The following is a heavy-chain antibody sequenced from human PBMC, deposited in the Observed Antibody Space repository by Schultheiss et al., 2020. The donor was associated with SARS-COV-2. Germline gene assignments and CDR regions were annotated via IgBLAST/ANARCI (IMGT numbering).Heavy chain of an antibody. D-gene: IGHD3-10*01. Sequence: SETLSLTCAVSGGSISSGGYSWSWIRQPPGKGLEWIGYIYHSGSTNYNPSLKSRVTISVDTSKNQFSLKLSSVTAADTAVYYCARGCGSGSDDWFDPWGQGTLVTVSS. CDR1: GGSISSGGYS. CDR3: ARGCGSGSDDWFDP. CDR2: IYHSGST. J-gene: IGHJ5*02. V-gene: IGHV4-30-2*01.